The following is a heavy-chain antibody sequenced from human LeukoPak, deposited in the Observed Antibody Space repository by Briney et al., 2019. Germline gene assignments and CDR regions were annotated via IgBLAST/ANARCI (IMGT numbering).Heavy chain of an antibody. CDR2: IYSGGST. Sequence: GGSLRLSCAASGFTVSSNYMSWVRQAPGKGLEWVSVIYSGGSTYYADSVKGRFTISRDNSKNTLYLQMNSLRAEDTAVYYCARDLSGWPYGMDVWGQGTTVTVSS. CDR3: ARDLSGWPYGMDV. J-gene: IGHJ6*02. CDR1: GFTVSSNY. D-gene: IGHD6-19*01. V-gene: IGHV3-53*01.